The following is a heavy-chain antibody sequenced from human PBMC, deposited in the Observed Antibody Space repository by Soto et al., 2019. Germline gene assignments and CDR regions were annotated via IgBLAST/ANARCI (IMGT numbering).Heavy chain of an antibody. CDR1: GYTFTGYY. V-gene: IGHV1-2*04. CDR2: INPNSGGT. D-gene: IGHD5-12*01. J-gene: IGHJ4*02. CDR3: AREGRRDGYNYGVDY. Sequence: QVQLVQSGAEVKKPGASVKVSCKASGYTFTGYYVHWVRQAPGQGLEWMGWINPNSGGTNYAQKFQGWVTMTRDTSISTAYMELSRLRSDDTAVYYCAREGRRDGYNYGVDYWGQGTLVTVSS.